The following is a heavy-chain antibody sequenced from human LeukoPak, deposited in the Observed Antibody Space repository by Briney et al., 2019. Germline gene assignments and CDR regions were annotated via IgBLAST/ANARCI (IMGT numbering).Heavy chain of an antibody. CDR2: ISGSGGST. Sequence: GGSLRLSCAASGFTFSSYARSWVRQAQGKGRKGGSAISGSGGSTYYAVSVKRRFTISRNNSNNTLYLQMNSLRAEDTAVYYCAKDRIGFDPWGQGTLVTVSS. D-gene: IGHD2-21*01. J-gene: IGHJ5*02. V-gene: IGHV3-23*01. CDR3: AKDRIGFDP. CDR1: GFTFSSYA.